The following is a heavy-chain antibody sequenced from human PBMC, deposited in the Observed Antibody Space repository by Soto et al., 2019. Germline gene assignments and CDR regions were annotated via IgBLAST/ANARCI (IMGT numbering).Heavy chain of an antibody. J-gene: IGHJ4*02. CDR1: GGSISSYY. D-gene: IGHD3-3*01. Sequence: QVQLQESGPGLVKPSETLSLTCTVSGGSISSYYWSWIRQPPGKGLEWIGYIYYSGSTNYNPSLKSRVTISVDTSKNQFSLKLSSVTAADTAVYYCARESYDFWSGYYLYYFDYWGQGTLVTVSS. CDR2: IYYSGST. V-gene: IGHV4-59*01. CDR3: ARESYDFWSGYYLYYFDY.